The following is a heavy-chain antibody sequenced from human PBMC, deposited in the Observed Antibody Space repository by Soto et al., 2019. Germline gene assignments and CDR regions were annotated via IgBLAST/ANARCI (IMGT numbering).Heavy chain of an antibody. CDR2: IYWDDDK. V-gene: IGHV2-5*02. CDR3: ARNQYYYGSGTLDY. CDR1: GFSLSSSGVG. J-gene: IGHJ4*02. D-gene: IGHD3-10*01. Sequence: QITLKESGPPLVKPTQTLTLTCTFSGFSLSSSGVGVGWIRQPPGKALEWLALIYWDDDKRYSPSLKSRLTITKDTSKNQVVLTLTNMDPVDTATYFCARNQYYYGSGTLDYWGQGTLVTVSS.